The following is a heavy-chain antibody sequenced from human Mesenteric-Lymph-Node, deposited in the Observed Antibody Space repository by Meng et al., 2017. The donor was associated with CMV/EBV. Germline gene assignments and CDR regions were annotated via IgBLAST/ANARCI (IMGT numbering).Heavy chain of an antibody. CDR2: INHSGST. D-gene: IGHD5-24*01. Sequence: VYGGSFSGYYWSWIRQHPGKGLEWIGEINHSGSTNYNPSLKSRVTISVDTSKNQFSLKLSSVTAADTAVYYCARGPSRWLQFGWFDPWGQGTLVTVSS. CDR3: ARGPSRWLQFGWFDP. V-gene: IGHV4-34*01. CDR1: GGSFSGYY. J-gene: IGHJ5*02.